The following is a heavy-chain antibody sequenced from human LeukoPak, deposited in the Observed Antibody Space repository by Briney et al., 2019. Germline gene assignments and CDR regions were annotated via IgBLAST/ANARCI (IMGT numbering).Heavy chain of an antibody. CDR2: IYYSGST. V-gene: IGHV4-28*01. J-gene: IGHJ4*01. CDR1: GYSISTRNW. D-gene: IGHD3-22*01. Sequence: SETLSLTCTVSGYSISTRNWWGWIRQPPGKGLEWIGYIYYSGSTYYNPSLKSRVTMSLDTSKNQLSLKLSSVSAVDTAVYYCARNDHDSSGFDNWGHGTLVTVSS. CDR3: ARNDHDSSGFDN.